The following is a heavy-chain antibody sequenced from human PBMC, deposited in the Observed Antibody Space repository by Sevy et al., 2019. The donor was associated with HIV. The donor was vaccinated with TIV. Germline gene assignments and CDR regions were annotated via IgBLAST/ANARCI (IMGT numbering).Heavy chain of an antibody. CDR3: AKAGDVYVWGSFRLDY. CDR2: ISASGAST. V-gene: IGHV3-23*01. CDR1: GFSFTNYA. J-gene: IGHJ4*02. Sequence: GGSLRLSCAASGFSFTNYAMAWVRQAPGKGLEWVSSISASGASTYYADSVKGRFTISRDISKNTLYLHLNSLRADDTALYYCAKAGDVYVWGSFRLDYWGQGTLVTVSS. D-gene: IGHD3-16*01.